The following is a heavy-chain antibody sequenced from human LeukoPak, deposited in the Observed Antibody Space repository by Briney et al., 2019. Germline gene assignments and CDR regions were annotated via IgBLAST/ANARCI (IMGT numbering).Heavy chain of an antibody. J-gene: IGHJ4*02. CDR2: IRYDGSNK. CDR1: GFTFSSYG. D-gene: IGHD4-17*01. Sequence: GGSLRLSCAASGFTFSSYGMHWVRQAPGKGLEWVAFIRYDGSNKYYADSVKGRFTISRGNSKNTLYLQMNSLRAEDTAVYYCAKDLGTTVTTGSSFDYWGQGTLVTVSS. CDR3: AKDLGTTVTTGSSFDY. V-gene: IGHV3-30*02.